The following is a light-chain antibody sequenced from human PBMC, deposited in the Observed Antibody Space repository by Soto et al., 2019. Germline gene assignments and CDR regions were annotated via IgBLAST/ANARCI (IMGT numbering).Light chain of an antibody. V-gene: IGKV3-20*01. Sequence: EIVLTQSPGTLSLSPGERATLSCRASQSVSSSYLAWYQQKPGQAPRLLIYGASSRATGIPDRFSGSGSGTGFTLTISRLEPEDCAVYYCQQYGSSSWTFGQGTKVDVK. CDR1: QSVSSSY. CDR3: QQYGSSSWT. J-gene: IGKJ1*01. CDR2: GAS.